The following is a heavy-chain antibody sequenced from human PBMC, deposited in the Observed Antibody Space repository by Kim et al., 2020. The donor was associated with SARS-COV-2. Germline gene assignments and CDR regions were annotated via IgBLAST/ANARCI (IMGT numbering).Heavy chain of an antibody. J-gene: IGHJ3*02. D-gene: IGHD6-19*01. Sequence: SETLSLTCAVYGGSFSGYYWSWIRQPPGKGLEWIGEINHSGSTNYNPSLKSRVTISVDTSKNQFSLKLSSVTAADTAVYYCARSRVSGQWLVPAFDIWGQGTMVTVSS. V-gene: IGHV4-34*01. CDR3: ARSRVSGQWLVPAFDI. CDR1: GGSFSGYY. CDR2: INHSGST.